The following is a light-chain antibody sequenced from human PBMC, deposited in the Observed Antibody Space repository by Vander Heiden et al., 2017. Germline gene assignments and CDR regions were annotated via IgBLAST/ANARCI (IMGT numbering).Light chain of an antibody. CDR2: GAA. V-gene: IGKV3-20*01. CDR1: QSVSSTY. J-gene: IGKJ2*01. Sequence: EIVLTQSPGTLSLSPGERATLSCRASQSVSSTYLAWYQQKPGQAPRLLIYGAASRATGIPDRSSGSGSGADFTLTISRREPEDFAVYYCHHYGSSALYTFGQGTKLEIK. CDR3: HHYGSSALYT.